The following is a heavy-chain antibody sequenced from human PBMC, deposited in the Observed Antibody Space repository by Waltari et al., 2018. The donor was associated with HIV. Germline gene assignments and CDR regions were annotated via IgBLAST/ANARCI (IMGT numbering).Heavy chain of an antibody. Sequence: EVQLVESGGGLVQPGGSLSLSCAASGFTFSLYWMSWVRQAPGKGLEWVANIKQDGSEKHYLDSVKGRFTISRDNAKKSLYLQMNSLRAEDTAVYYCARMGLMMYAIGAFDIWGQGTMVTVSS. CDR3: ARMGLMMYAIGAFDI. CDR2: IKQDGSEK. V-gene: IGHV3-7*01. D-gene: IGHD2-8*01. J-gene: IGHJ3*02. CDR1: GFTFSLYW.